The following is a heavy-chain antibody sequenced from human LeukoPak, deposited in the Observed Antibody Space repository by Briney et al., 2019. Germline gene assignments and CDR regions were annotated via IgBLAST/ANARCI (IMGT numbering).Heavy chain of an antibody. Sequence: GGSLRLSCAASGFTFDDYAMHWVRQAPGKGLEWVSGISWNSDSIGYADSVKGRVTISRDNAKNSLYLQMNSLRAEDTALYYCAKGPSYHYDSIGYYHTFDYWGQGTLVTVSS. J-gene: IGHJ4*02. CDR3: AKGPSYHYDSIGYYHTFDY. CDR1: GFTFDDYA. V-gene: IGHV3-9*01. D-gene: IGHD3-22*01. CDR2: ISWNSDSI.